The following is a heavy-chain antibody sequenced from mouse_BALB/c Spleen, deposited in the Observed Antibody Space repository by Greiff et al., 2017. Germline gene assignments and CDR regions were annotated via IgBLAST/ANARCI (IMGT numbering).Heavy chain of an antibody. J-gene: IGHJ4*01. V-gene: IGHV5-17*02. D-gene: IGHD1-2*01. CDR1: GFTFSSFG. CDR2: ISSGSSTI. Sequence: EVQRVDSGGGLVQPGGSRKLSCAASGFTFSSFGMHWVRQAPEKGLEWVAYISSGSSTIYYADTVKGRFTISRDNPKNTLFLQMTSLRSEDTAMYYCARELRLRAMDYWGQGTSVTVSS. CDR3: ARELRLRAMDY.